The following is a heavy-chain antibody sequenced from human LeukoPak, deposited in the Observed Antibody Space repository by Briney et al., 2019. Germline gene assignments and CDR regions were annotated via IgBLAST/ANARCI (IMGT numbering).Heavy chain of an antibody. J-gene: IGHJ4*02. D-gene: IGHD1-1*01. CDR3: AKATTVSDYFDY. CDR2: ISWNSGSI. Sequence: GGSLRLSCAASGFTFDDYAMHWVRQAPGKGLEWVSGISWNSGSIGYADSVKGRFTISRDNAKNSLYLQVNSLRAEDTALYYCAKATTVSDYFDYWGQGTLVTVSS. CDR1: GFTFDDYA. V-gene: IGHV3-9*01.